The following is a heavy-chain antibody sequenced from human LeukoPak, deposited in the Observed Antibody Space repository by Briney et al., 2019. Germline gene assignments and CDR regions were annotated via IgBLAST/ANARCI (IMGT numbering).Heavy chain of an antibody. CDR3: ARNNYYDSSGSLDY. CDR1: GFTVSSNY. Sequence: GGSLRLSCAAPGFTVSSNYMSWVRQAPGKGLEWVSVIYSGGSTYYADSVKGRFTISRDNSKNTLYLQMNSLRAEDAAVYYCARNNYYDSSGSLDYWGQGTLVTVSS. V-gene: IGHV3-53*01. J-gene: IGHJ4*02. CDR2: IYSGGST. D-gene: IGHD3-22*01.